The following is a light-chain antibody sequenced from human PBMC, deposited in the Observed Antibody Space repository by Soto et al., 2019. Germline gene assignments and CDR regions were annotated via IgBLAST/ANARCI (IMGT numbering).Light chain of an antibody. CDR2: GAS. Sequence: EIVLTQSPGTLSLSPGERATLSCRASQSVSSTYIAWYQQNPGQAPRLLIYGASSRATGIPDRFSGSGSGTDLTLDIIRLEPEDVAVYFCQQYGRSPPFTFGQGTKVEIQ. CDR1: QSVSSTY. CDR3: QQYGRSPPFT. J-gene: IGKJ2*01. V-gene: IGKV3-20*01.